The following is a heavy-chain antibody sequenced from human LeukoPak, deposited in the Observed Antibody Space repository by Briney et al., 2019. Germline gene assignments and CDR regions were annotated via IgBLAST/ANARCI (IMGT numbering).Heavy chain of an antibody. D-gene: IGHD3-3*01. V-gene: IGHV3-23*01. J-gene: IGHJ6*02. CDR3: AKELGHDFWRSPYGVDV. CDR1: GFIFSNFA. CDR2: IIGNAQSA. Sequence: GGSLRLSCAASGFIFSNFAMSWVRQAPGKGLEWASAIIGNAQSAYYADSVKTRFTISRDNSKNTLYLQIDNLRAEDTAVYFCAKELGHDFWRSPYGVDVWSQGTTVTVSS.